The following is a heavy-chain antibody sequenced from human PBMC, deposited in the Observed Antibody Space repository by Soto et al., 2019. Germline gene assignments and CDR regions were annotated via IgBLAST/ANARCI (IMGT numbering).Heavy chain of an antibody. V-gene: IGHV1-69*13. CDR3: ARDFPTRAVTTFLVGGFDP. CDR2: IIPIFGTA. CDR1: GGTFSSYA. J-gene: IGHJ5*02. D-gene: IGHD4-4*01. Sequence: ASVKVSCKASGGTFSSYAISWVRQAPGQGLEWMGGIIPIFGTANYAQKFQGRVTITADESTSTAYMELSSLRSEDTAVYYCARDFPTRAVTTFLVGGFDPWGQGTLVTVSS.